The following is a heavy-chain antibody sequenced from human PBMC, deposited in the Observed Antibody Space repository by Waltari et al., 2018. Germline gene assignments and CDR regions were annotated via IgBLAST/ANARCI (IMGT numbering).Heavy chain of an antibody. Sequence: HVQLQQWGIGLLNPSETLSLTCAVYDGSLTGYYWSWIRQSPGKGLEWIGEIHHSGSANDNPSLESRLSISVDTANNQFSLRLSVVTAADTAMYYCAREGDDNSDYFRYYFDYWGQGTLVTVSS. J-gene: IGHJ4*02. CDR2: IHHSGSA. CDR1: DGSLTGYY. CDR3: AREGDDNSDYFRYYFDY. D-gene: IGHD3-22*01. V-gene: IGHV4-34*01.